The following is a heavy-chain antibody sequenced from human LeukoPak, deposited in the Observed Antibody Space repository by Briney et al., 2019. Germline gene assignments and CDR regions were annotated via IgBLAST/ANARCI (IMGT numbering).Heavy chain of an antibody. CDR2: ISGSGGST. CDR3: AKASNWNDLPDY. V-gene: IGHV3-23*01. J-gene: IGHJ4*02. CDR1: GFTFSSYA. D-gene: IGHD1-20*01. Sequence: GGSLRLSCAASGFTFSSYAMSWVRQAPGKGLEWVSAISGSGGSTYYAGSVKGRFTISRDNSKNTLYLQMNSLRAEDTAVYYCAKASNWNDLPDYWGQGTLVTVSS.